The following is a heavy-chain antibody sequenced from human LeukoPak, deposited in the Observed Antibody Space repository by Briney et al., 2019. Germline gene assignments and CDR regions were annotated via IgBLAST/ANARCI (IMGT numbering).Heavy chain of an antibody. J-gene: IGHJ6*04. D-gene: IGHD2-15*01. Sequence: GASVKVSCKASGGTFSSYAISWVRQAPGQGLEWMGGIIPLFGTPDYAQKFQDRLTITADKSTSTAYMELSSLRSEDTAVYYCASATLRCSGGSCYEMDVWGKGTTVTASS. V-gene: IGHV1-69*06. CDR1: GGTFSSYA. CDR2: IIPLFGTP. CDR3: ASATLRCSGGSCYEMDV.